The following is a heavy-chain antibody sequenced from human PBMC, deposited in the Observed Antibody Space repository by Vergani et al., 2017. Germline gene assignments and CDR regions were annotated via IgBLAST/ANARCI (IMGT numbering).Heavy chain of an antibody. CDR2: IYDSGDT. D-gene: IGHD2-21*01. CDR1: GASMSSVGYY. J-gene: IGHJ4*02. CDR3: ARGALWWLRQIDS. V-gene: IGHV4-61*08. Sequence: QLQLQESGPGLVKPSQTLSLTCTVSGASMSSVGYYWTWIRQPPGKGLEWIGYIYDSGDTKYNPSLKSRVTMSLDTSKNQFSLNLYSVTAADTAVYYCARGALWWLRQIDSWGQGTLVTVSS.